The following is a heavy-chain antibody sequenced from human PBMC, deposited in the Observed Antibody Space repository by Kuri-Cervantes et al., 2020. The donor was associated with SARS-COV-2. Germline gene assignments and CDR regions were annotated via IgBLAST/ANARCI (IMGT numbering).Heavy chain of an antibody. CDR2: IYYSGST. D-gene: IGHD6-13*01. Sequence: ESLKISCTVSGGSISSYYWSWIRQPPGKGLEWIGYIYYSGSTNYNPSLKSRVTISVDTSKNQFSLKLSSVTAADTAVYYCARESCSSCPNLDYYGMDVWGQGTTVTVSS. CDR3: ARESCSSCPNLDYYGMDV. CDR1: GGSISSYY. J-gene: IGHJ6*02. V-gene: IGHV4-59*12.